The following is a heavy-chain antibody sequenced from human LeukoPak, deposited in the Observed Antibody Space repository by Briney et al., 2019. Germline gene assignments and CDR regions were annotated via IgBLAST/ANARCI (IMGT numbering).Heavy chain of an antibody. CDR3: AKVVRTIVVVVAATLGVRVFDY. CDR1: GFTFSSYG. D-gene: IGHD2-15*01. Sequence: GGSLRLSCAASGFTFSSYGMHWVRQAPGKGLEWVAVISYDGSNKYYADSVKGRFTISRDNSKSTLYLQMNSLRAEDTAVYYCAKVVRTIVVVVAATLGVRVFDYWGQGTLVTVSS. CDR2: ISYDGSNK. V-gene: IGHV3-30*18. J-gene: IGHJ4*02.